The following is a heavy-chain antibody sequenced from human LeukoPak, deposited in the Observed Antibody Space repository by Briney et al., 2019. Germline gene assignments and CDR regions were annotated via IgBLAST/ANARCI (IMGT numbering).Heavy chain of an antibody. CDR1: GFTFSSYS. D-gene: IGHD3-9*01. CDR2: ISSSSSTI. CDR3: ASAHYDILTGYFDY. Sequence: PGGSLRLSCAASGFTFSSYSMNWVRQAPGKGLEWVSYISSSSSTIYYADSVKGRFTISRDNAKNSLYLQMNSLRAEETAVYYCASAHYDILTGYFDYWGQGTLVTVSS. V-gene: IGHV3-48*01. J-gene: IGHJ4*02.